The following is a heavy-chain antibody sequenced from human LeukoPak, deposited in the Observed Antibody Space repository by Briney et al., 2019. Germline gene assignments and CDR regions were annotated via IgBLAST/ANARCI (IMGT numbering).Heavy chain of an antibody. CDR1: GYTFTSYD. CDR2: LNPNSGNT. Sequence: GASVKVSCKASGYTFTSYDINWVRQATGQGLEWMGWLNPNSGNTGYAQKFQGRVTITRDTSINTAYMELSSLRSEDTAVYYCARDTGSGSYYMFDYWGQGTLVTVSS. CDR3: ARDTGSGSYYMFDY. D-gene: IGHD1-26*01. J-gene: IGHJ4*02. V-gene: IGHV1-8*03.